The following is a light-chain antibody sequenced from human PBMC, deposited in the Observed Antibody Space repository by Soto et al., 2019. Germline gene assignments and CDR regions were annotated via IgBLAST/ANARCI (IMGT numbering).Light chain of an antibody. CDR2: EVV. CDR3: KSYADSNTYV. CDR1: KNDIGVYDC. J-gene: IGLJ1*01. V-gene: IGLV2-8*01. Sequence: QSVLTQPRSASGSPGQSVTISCTGTKNDIGVYDCVSWYQHHPGKAPRLFIYEVVQRPSGVPDRFSGSNSGNTASLTVPRLQAAEEADYFCKSYADSNTYVFGSGTKVTVL.